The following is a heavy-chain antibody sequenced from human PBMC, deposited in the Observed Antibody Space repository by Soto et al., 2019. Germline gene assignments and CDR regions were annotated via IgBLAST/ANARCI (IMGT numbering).Heavy chain of an antibody. CDR1: GFTFSSYG. Sequence: GASLRLACAASGFTFSSYGMHWVRQASGKGLEWVAVIWYDGSNKYYADSVKGRFTISRDNSKNTLYLQMNSLRAEDTAVYYCVSDLRGYSSGRLSLHFDCWRQRSLDTVSS. V-gene: IGHV3-33*01. CDR2: IWYDGSNK. J-gene: IGHJ4*02. CDR3: VSDLRGYSSGRLSLHFDC. D-gene: IGHD6-25*01.